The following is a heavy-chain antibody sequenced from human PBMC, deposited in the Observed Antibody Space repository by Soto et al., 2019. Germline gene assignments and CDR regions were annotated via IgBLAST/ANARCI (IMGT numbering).Heavy chain of an antibody. Sequence: PSETLSITCTVSGGSISSGDYYWSWIRQPPGKGLEWIGYIYYTGSTYYNPSLKSRLTISIDRSKNHFSLNLTSATAADTAVYFCARYQKGPFDHWGQGTLVTVSS. D-gene: IGHD2-2*01. V-gene: IGHV4-30-4*01. J-gene: IGHJ4*02. CDR3: ARYQKGPFDH. CDR1: GGSISSGDYY. CDR2: IYYTGST.